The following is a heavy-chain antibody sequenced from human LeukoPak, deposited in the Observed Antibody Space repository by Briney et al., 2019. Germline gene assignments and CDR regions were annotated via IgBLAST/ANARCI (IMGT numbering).Heavy chain of an antibody. Sequence: PSQTLSLTCAVSGGSISSGGYSWSWIRQPLGKGLEWIGEINHSGSTNYNPSLKSRVTISVDTSKNQFSLKLSSVTAADTAVYYCARDLKCITGTTVGIDYWGQGTLVTVSS. CDR3: ARDLKCITGTTVGIDY. D-gene: IGHD1-7*01. V-gene: IGHV4-30-2*01. CDR2: INHSGST. J-gene: IGHJ4*02. CDR1: GGSISSGGYS.